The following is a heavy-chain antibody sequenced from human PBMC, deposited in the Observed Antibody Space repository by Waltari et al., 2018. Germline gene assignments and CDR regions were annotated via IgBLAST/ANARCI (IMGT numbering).Heavy chain of an antibody. CDR2: IFSNDEK. CDR1: GFSLSNARMG. Sequence: QVTLKESGPVLVKPTETLTLTCTVSGFSLSNARMGVSWIRQPPGKALEWLAHIFSNDEKSYSTSRKSRLTISKDTSKSQVVLTMTNMDPVDTATYYCARGPKEMATITGGYYFDYWGQGTLVTVSS. J-gene: IGHJ4*02. V-gene: IGHV2-26*01. D-gene: IGHD5-12*01. CDR3: ARGPKEMATITGGYYFDY.